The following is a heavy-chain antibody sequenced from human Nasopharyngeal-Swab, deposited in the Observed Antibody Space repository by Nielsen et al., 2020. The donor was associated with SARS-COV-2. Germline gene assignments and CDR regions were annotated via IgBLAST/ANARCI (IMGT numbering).Heavy chain of an antibody. CDR3: ARESGSGWYYFDY. CDR1: GFTLSSYA. D-gene: IGHD6-19*01. V-gene: IGHV3-30-3*01. Sequence: SLKISCAASGFTLSSYAMHWVRQAPGKGLEWVAVISYDGSNKYYADSVKGRFTISRDNSKNTLYLQMNSLRAEDTAVYYCARESGSGWYYFDYWGQGTLVTVSS. CDR2: ISYDGSNK. J-gene: IGHJ4*02.